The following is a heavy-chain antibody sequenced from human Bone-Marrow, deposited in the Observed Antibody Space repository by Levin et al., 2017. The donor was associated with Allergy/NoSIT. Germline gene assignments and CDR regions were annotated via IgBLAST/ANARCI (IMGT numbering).Heavy chain of an antibody. D-gene: IGHD3-22*01. CDR1: GFSFKNYG. Sequence: GGSLRLSCAASGFSFKNYGMNWVRQTPGKGLEWVSGISETGSTTYYADSVKGRFTITRDNSKNTLYLQMNSLRADDTAIYYCAEGHYDSSGYYFAPFDYWGQGTLVTVSS. CDR2: ISETGSTT. V-gene: IGHV3-23*01. CDR3: AEGHYDSSGYYFAPFDY. J-gene: IGHJ4*02.